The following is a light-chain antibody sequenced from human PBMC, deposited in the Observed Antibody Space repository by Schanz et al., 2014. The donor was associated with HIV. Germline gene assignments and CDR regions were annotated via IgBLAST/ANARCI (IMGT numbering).Light chain of an antibody. Sequence: QSALTQPPSASGSPGQSVTISCTGTSNDIGTYKYASWYRQHPGKAPKLIIYEVNKRTSGVPDRFSGSKSGNTASLTVSGLQAEDEADYYCQSYDSGLSVVVFGGGTKLTVL. CDR2: EVN. J-gene: IGLJ2*01. CDR1: SNDIGTYKY. CDR3: QSYDSGLSVVV. V-gene: IGLV2-8*01.